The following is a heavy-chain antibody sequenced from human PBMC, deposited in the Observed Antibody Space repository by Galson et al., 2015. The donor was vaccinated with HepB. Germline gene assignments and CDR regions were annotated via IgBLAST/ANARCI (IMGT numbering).Heavy chain of an antibody. V-gene: IGHV1-2*02. Sequence: SVKVSCKASGYTFTGYYMHWVRQAPGQGLEWMGWIKPDSGGTNYAQKFQGRVTMTRDTSISTAYMDLGSLTSDDTAVYYCARETGGSGSYRGYDVWGQGTMVTVSS. CDR2: IKPDSGGT. CDR3: ARETGGSGSYRGYDV. J-gene: IGHJ3*01. CDR1: GYTFTGYY. D-gene: IGHD3-10*01.